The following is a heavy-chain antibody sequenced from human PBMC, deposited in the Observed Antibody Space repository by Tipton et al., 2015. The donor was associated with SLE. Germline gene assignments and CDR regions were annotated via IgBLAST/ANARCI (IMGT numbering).Heavy chain of an antibody. V-gene: IGHV3-33*08. CDR3: ARDYISV. CDR2: IWYDGSNK. D-gene: IGHD2-2*02. Sequence: SLRLSCAASGFTFSSYSMNWVRQAPGKGLEWVAVIWYDGSNKYYADSEKGRFTISRDNSKNTLYLQMNSLRAEDTAVYYCARDYISVWGQGTTVTVSS. CDR1: GFTFSSYS. J-gene: IGHJ6*02.